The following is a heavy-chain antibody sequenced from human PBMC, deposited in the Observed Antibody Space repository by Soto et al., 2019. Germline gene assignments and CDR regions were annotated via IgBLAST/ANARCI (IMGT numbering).Heavy chain of an antibody. CDR1: GFSFSSYW. CDR3: ARDQDYGRFIDY. Sequence: EVHLLESGGGLVQPGGSVRLSCAASGFSFSSYWMSWVRQAPGKGLEWVANIKQDGSEKYYVDSVKGRFTISRDNAKNSLYLQMNSLRAEDTAVYYCARDQDYGRFIDYWGQGTLVTVSS. V-gene: IGHV3-7*05. D-gene: IGHD4-17*01. J-gene: IGHJ4*02. CDR2: IKQDGSEK.